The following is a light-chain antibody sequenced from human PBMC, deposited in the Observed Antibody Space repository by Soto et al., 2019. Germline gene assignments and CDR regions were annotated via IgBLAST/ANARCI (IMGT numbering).Light chain of an antibody. J-gene: IGLJ3*02. CDR3: QSYDSSLRV. CDR2: GNS. CDR1: SSNIGAGYD. V-gene: IGLV1-40*01. Sequence: QSVLTQPPSVSGAPGQRVTISCTGSSSNIGAGYDVHWYQQLPGTAPKLLIYGNSNRPSGVPDRFSGSKSGISASLAITGLQAEDEADYYCQSYDSSLRVFGGGTKLTVL.